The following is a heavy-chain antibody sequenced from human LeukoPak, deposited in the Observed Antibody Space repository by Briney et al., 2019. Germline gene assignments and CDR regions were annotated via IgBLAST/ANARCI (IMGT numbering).Heavy chain of an antibody. CDR1: GFSFSGLG. CDR3: AKDSRPRSYYYYFYMDV. V-gene: IGHV3-48*04. Sequence: GGSLRLSCAASGFSFSGLGMNWVRQAPGEGLEWISYIGSSGSAGGNIYYAVSVKGRFTISRDNAKNSLYLQMDSLRPEDTALYFCAKDSRPRSYYYYFYMDVWGKGTTVTVSS. J-gene: IGHJ6*03. CDR2: IGSSGSAGGNI.